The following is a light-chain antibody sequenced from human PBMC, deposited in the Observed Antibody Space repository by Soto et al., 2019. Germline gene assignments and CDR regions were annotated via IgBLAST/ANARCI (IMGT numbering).Light chain of an antibody. CDR3: QQRRYWPVT. CDR1: HSVSSY. V-gene: IGKV3-11*01. J-gene: IGKJ1*01. CDR2: DAS. Sequence: EIVLTQSPAILSMSPGERATLSCRASHSVSSYFALYQQKPGQAPRLLIYDASNRATGVPARFSGSGSGTDFTLTISSLEPEDFAVYYCQQRRYWPVTFGQGTKVEIK.